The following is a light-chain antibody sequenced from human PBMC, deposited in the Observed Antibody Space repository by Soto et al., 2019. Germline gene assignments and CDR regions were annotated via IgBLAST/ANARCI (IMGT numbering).Light chain of an antibody. Sequence: QSALTQPRSVSGSPGQSVTISCTGTSSDVGGYNYVSWYQQHPGKAPKFMIYDVSKRPSGVPDRFSGSKSGNTASLTISGLQAEDAADYYCCSFADSDSFAFGTGTKVTVL. CDR2: DVS. CDR3: CSFADSDSFA. J-gene: IGLJ1*01. CDR1: SSDVGGYNY. V-gene: IGLV2-11*01.